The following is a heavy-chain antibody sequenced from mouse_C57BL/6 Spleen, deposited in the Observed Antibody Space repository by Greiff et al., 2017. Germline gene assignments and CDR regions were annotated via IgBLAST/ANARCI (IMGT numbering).Heavy chain of an antibody. D-gene: IGHD3-1*01. J-gene: IGHJ2*01. CDR3: ARPGELGVYFDY. CDR2: IDPSDSET. Sequence: QVQLQQPGAELVRPGSSVKLSCKASGYTFTSYWMHWVKQRPIQGLEWIGNIDPSDSETHYTQKFKDKATLTVDKSSSTAYMQLSSLTSEDSAVYYCARPGELGVYFDYWGQGTTLTVSS. CDR1: GYTFTSYW. V-gene: IGHV1-52*01.